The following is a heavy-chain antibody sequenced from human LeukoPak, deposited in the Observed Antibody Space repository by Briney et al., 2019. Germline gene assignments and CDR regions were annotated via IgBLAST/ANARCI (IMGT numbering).Heavy chain of an antibody. V-gene: IGHV4-38-2*01. CDR2: IYHSGST. D-gene: IGHD3-3*01. CDR1: GFTFSSYS. CDR3: ARGSLFGVDEEYNWFDP. J-gene: IGHJ5*02. Sequence: PGGSLRLSCAASGFTFSSYSMNWVRQAPGKGLEWIGSIYHSGSTYYNPSLKSRVTISVDTSKNKFFLKLSSVTAAATAVYYCARGSLFGVDEEYNWFDPWGQGTLVTVSS.